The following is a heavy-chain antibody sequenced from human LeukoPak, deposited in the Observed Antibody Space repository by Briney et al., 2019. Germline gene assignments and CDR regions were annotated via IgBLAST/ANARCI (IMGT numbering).Heavy chain of an antibody. J-gene: IGHJ4*02. D-gene: IGHD1-26*01. CDR3: GRNQYSGIDY. CDR2: ISYSGSMM. Sequence: GGSLRLSCAASGFTFSSYSMNWVRQAPGKGLEWVSYISYSGSMMYYADSVTGRFTISRDNAKNSLYLQMNSLRAEDTAVYYCGRNQYSGIDYWGQGTLVTVSS. CDR1: GFTFSSYS. V-gene: IGHV3-48*01.